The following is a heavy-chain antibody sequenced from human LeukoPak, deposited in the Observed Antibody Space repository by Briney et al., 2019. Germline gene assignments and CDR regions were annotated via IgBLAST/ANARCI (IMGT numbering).Heavy chain of an antibody. J-gene: IGHJ4*02. Sequence: GGSLRLSCVASGFTFSIYSMNWVRQAPGKGLEWVSSIGSSSSYIYYADSVKGRFTISRDNAKNSLYLQMNSLRAEETAVYYCARARNDYGDYVFDYWGQGTLVTVSS. CDR3: ARARNDYGDYVFDY. CDR1: GFTFSIYS. D-gene: IGHD4-17*01. CDR2: IGSSSSYI. V-gene: IGHV3-21*01.